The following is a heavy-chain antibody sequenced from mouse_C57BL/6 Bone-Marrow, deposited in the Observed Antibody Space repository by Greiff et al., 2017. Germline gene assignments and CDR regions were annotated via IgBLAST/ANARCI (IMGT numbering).Heavy chain of an antibody. D-gene: IGHD1-1*01. V-gene: IGHV1-81*01. CDR1: GYTFTSYG. CDR3: ARRGYYYGEDY. J-gene: IGHJ2*01. Sequence: QVQLQQSGAELARPGASVKLSCKASGYTFTSYGISWVKQRTGQGLEWIGEIYPRSGNTYYNEKFKGKATLTADKSSSTEYMELRSLASEDSAVYFWARRGYYYGEDYWGQGTTLTVSS. CDR2: IYPRSGNT.